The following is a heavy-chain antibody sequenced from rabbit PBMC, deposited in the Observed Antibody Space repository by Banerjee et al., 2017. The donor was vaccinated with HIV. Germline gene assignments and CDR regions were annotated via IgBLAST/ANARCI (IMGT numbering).Heavy chain of an antibody. CDR1: GFSFSSDYD. D-gene: IGHD6-1*01. V-gene: IGHV1S45*01. J-gene: IGHJ4*01. Sequence: QQQLEESGGGLVKPGGTLTLTCTASGFSFSSDYDMCWVRQAPGKGLEWIGCIYTGDDGTYYASWAKGRFTISKTSSTTVTLQMTSLTAADTATYFCARGGDYAGYGYALWGQGTLVTVS. CDR2: IYTGDDGT. CDR3: ARGGDYAGYGYAL.